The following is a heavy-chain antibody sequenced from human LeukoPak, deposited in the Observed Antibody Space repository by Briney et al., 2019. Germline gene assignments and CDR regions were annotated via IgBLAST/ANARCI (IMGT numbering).Heavy chain of an antibody. CDR1: GYTFTNYG. CDR2: ISTYSGNT. D-gene: IGHD6-6*01. J-gene: IGHJ6*02. CDR3: ARDSSSVLDV. Sequence: ASVKVSCKASGYTFTNYGISWVQQAPGQGLEWMGWISTYSGNTNYAQKLQGRVTMTTDTSTSTAYMELRSLRSDDTAVYYCARDSSSVLDVWGQGTTVTVSS. V-gene: IGHV1-18*01.